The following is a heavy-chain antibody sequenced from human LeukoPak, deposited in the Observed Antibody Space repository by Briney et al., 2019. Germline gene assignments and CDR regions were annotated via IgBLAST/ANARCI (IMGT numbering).Heavy chain of an antibody. V-gene: IGHV3-7*01. CDR1: GLTFNTYW. D-gene: IGHD6-13*01. Sequence: GGSLRLYCAASGLTFNTYWMTWVRQAPGKGLEWVANIKPDESETYYVDTVKGRFTISRDNAKNLLYLQMNSLRGEDTAVYYCGGFGYEAAVDLWGQGTLVTVSS. CDR2: IKPDESET. CDR3: GGFGYEAAVDL. J-gene: IGHJ4*02.